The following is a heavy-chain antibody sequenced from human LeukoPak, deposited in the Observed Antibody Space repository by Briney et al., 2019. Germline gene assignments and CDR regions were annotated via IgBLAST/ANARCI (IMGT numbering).Heavy chain of an antibody. Sequence: GGSLRLSCAASGFNFSSYAMSWVRQAPGKGLEWVAAISRSGGSTYYADSVKGRFTISRDNSKNTLYLQMNSLRAEGTAVYYCAKGSRSSWYKDYYFDYWGQGTLVTVSS. CDR1: GFNFSSYA. D-gene: IGHD6-13*01. CDR2: ISRSGGST. J-gene: IGHJ4*02. CDR3: AKGSRSSWYKDYYFDY. V-gene: IGHV3-23*01.